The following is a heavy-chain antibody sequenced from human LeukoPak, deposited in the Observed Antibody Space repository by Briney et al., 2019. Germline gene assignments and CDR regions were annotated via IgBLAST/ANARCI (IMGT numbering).Heavy chain of an antibody. V-gene: IGHV4-34*01. CDR1: GGSFSGYY. J-gene: IGHJ5*02. D-gene: IGHD3-22*01. Sequence: KASETLSLTCAVYGGSFSGYYWSWIRQPPGKGLEWVGSIYYSGSTYYNPSLKSRVTISVDTSKNQFSLKLSSVTAADTAVYYCARDRVTMIVPNWFDPWGQGTLVTVSS. CDR3: ARDRVTMIVPNWFDP. CDR2: IYYSGST.